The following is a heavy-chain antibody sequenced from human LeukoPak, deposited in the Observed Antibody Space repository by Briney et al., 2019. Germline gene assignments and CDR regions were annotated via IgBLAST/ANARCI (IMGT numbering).Heavy chain of an antibody. CDR1: GFTFEYYA. D-gene: IGHD5-18*01. CDR2: ISWNSGSI. Sequence: GGSLRLSCEASGFTFEYYALHWVRQAPGKGLEWVSGISWNSGSIGYADSVKGRFTISRDNAKNSLYLQMNSLRAEDTALYYCAKDMGYSYGLDYWGQGTLVTVSS. CDR3: AKDMGYSYGLDY. V-gene: IGHV3-9*01. J-gene: IGHJ4*02.